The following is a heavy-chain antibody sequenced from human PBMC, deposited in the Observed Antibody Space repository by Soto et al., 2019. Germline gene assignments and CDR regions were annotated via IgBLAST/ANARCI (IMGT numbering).Heavy chain of an antibody. V-gene: IGHV4-59*11. CDR3: ARAGSSWYGKSDY. D-gene: IGHD6-13*01. CDR1: GGSITNHY. CDR2: IYYSGSP. Sequence: PSETLSLTCTVSGGSITNHYWSWIRRPPGKGLGWIGYIYYSGSPNYNPSLRSRVTISVDTSKNQFFLKLNSVTAADTAVYYCARAGSSWYGKSDYWGQGILVTVS. J-gene: IGHJ4*01.